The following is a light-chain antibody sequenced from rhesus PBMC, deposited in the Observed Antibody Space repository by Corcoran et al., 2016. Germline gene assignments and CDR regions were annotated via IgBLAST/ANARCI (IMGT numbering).Light chain of an antibody. CDR1: QSVGSS. Sequence: QVILTQSPATLSLSPGERATLSCRASQSVGSSLAWYQPKPGQAPRLLIYGESSMATGIPDRFSGSGSGTEFTLTISSLEPEDFAVYYGQKYSSSPYSFGQGTKVEIK. CDR2: GES. J-gene: IGKJ2*01. V-gene: IGKV3-53*01. CDR3: QKYSSSPYS.